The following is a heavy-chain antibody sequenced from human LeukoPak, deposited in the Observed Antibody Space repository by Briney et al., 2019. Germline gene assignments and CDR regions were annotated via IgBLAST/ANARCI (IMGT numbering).Heavy chain of an antibody. CDR3: ARSNADRSFDY. V-gene: IGHV1-8*01. CDR2: MNPNNGNT. Sequence: ASVKVSCKAPGYTFTSYDINWVRQATGQGLEWMGWMNPNNGNTGYAQNFQGRVTITTDTSTNTAYMVLSSLRSEDTAVYYCARSNADRSFDYWGQGTLVTVSS. J-gene: IGHJ4*02. CDR1: GYTFTSYD.